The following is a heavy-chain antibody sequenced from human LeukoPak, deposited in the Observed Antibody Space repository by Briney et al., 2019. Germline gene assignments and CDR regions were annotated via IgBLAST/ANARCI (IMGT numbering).Heavy chain of an antibody. Sequence: GGSLRLSCAASGFTFSSHGMSWVRQAPGKGLEWVSTISGSGGNTYYADSVKGRFTISRDNSKNTLYLKMNSLRAEDTAMYYCARGGSYYDYWGQGTLVTVSS. CDR2: ISGSGGNT. J-gene: IGHJ4*02. CDR1: GFTFSSHG. CDR3: ARGGSYYDY. D-gene: IGHD1-26*01. V-gene: IGHV3-23*01.